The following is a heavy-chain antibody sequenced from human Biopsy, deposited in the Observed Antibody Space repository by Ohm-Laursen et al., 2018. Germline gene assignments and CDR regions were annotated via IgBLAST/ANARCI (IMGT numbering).Heavy chain of an antibody. CDR1: GGSISSDY. V-gene: IGHV4-59*07. J-gene: IGHJ6*02. D-gene: IGHD2/OR15-2a*01. CDR2: IYYSGST. CDR3: ARATNSTGWPYYYFYGMDV. Sequence: SDTLSLTCTVSGGSISSDYWSWIRQTPGKGLEWIGYIYYSGSTNYNPSLKSRVTISVDTSKNQFSLRLNSVTAADTAVYYCARATNSTGWPYYYFYGMDVWCQGSTVTVSS.